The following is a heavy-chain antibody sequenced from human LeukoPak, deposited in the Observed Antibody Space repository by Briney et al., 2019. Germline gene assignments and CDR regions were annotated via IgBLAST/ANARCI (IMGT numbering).Heavy chain of an antibody. CDR3: ARGMVRGVIIPYY. D-gene: IGHD3-10*01. CDR2: INTNTGNP. J-gene: IGHJ4*02. Sequence: GWINTNTGNPTYAQGFTGRFVFSLDTSVSTAYLQISSLKADDTAVYYCARGMVRGVIIPYYWGQGTLVTVSS. V-gene: IGHV7-4-1*02.